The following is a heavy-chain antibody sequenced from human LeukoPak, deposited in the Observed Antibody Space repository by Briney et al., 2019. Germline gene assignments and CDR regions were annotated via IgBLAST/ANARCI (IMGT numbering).Heavy chain of an antibody. V-gene: IGHV3-9*01. CDR3: AKDRLRWAQLQYYFDY. CDR2: ISWTSNDI. CDR1: GFIFGDHA. D-gene: IGHD5-24*01. J-gene: IGHJ4*02. Sequence: PGRSLKLSCAASGFIFGDHAMHWVRQAPGKGLEWVSGISWTSNDIHYADSVKGRFTISRDNSKNTLYLQMNSLRAEDTAVYYCAKDRLRWAQLQYYFDYWGQGTLVTVSS.